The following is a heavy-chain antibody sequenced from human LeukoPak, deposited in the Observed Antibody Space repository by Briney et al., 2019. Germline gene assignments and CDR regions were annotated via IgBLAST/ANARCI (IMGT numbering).Heavy chain of an antibody. CDR2: IYYSGTT. CDR1: GGSISTSTSY. Sequence: SETLSLTCTASGGSISTSTSYWGRIRQPPGQGLEWIASIYYSGTTYYNPSLQSRVTIPVDTSMDHFSLELTSVTATDTAVYYCTRGHNFGEPRFDPWGRGILVTVSS. CDR3: TRGHNFGEPRFDP. J-gene: IGHJ5*02. V-gene: IGHV4-39*02. D-gene: IGHD3-10*01.